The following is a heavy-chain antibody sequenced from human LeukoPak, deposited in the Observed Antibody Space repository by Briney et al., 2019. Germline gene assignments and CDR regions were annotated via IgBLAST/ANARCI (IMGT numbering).Heavy chain of an antibody. J-gene: IGHJ4*02. CDR3: AKDFVMNQWELLRGIFDY. CDR1: GFTFSSHG. Sequence: GGTLRLSCAASGFTFSSHGMNWVRQAPGKGLEWVSAISGSGGSTYYADSVKGRFTISRDNSKNTLYLQMNSLRAEDTAVYYCAKDFVMNQWELLRGIFDYWGQGTLVTVSS. V-gene: IGHV3-23*01. CDR2: ISGSGGST. D-gene: IGHD1-26*01.